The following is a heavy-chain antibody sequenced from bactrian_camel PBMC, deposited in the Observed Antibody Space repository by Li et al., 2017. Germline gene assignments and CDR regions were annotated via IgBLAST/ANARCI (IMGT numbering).Heavy chain of an antibody. V-gene: IGHV3S55*01. D-gene: IGHD3*01. CDR1: TLTLGASN. J-gene: IGHJ4*01. Sequence: HVQLVESGGGSVQAGGSLRLSCAASTLTLGASNRGWFRQTPGNECELVSSISGDRTIYYSDSVKGRFTISRDNAKGTLYLQMNSLKIEDTAVYYCALSSSRQATMTARGKGTQVTVS. CDR2: ISGDRTI.